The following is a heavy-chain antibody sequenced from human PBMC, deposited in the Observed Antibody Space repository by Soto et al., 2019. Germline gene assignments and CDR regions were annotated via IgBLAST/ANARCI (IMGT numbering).Heavy chain of an antibody. Sequence: ETLSLTCTVSGGSISSSSYYWGWIRQPPGKGLEWIGSIYYSGSTYYNPSLKSRVTISVDTSKNQFSLKLSSVTAADTAVYYCARPYSSSRNWFDPWGQGTLVTVSS. J-gene: IGHJ5*02. CDR1: GGSISSSSYY. V-gene: IGHV4-39*01. CDR3: ARPYSSSRNWFDP. CDR2: IYYSGST. D-gene: IGHD6-6*01.